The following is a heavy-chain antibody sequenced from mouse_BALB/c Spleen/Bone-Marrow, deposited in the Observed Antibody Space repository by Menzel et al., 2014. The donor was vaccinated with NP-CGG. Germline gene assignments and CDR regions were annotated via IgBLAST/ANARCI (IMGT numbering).Heavy chain of an antibody. CDR1: GFTFSNYW. V-gene: IGHV6-6*02. Sequence: EVHLVESGGGLVQPGGSMKLSCVASGFTFSNYWMNWVRQSPEKGLEWVAEIRLKSNNYETHYAESVKGRFTISRDDSKSSVYLQMNNLRTEDTGIYYCTDYSWFPYWGQGTLVTVSA. CDR2: IRLKSNNYET. CDR3: TDYSWFPY. D-gene: IGHD1-1*01. J-gene: IGHJ3*01.